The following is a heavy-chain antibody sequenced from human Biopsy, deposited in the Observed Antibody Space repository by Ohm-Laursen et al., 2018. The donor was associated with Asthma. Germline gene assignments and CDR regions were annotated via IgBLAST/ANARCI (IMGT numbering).Heavy chain of an antibody. CDR2: NSWDGGRT. CDR3: AKDFWSGYSKEWTGSMDV. V-gene: IGHV3-43*01. Sequence: GSLRLSCAASGFTFDEYNMHWVRQVPGKSLEWVSLNSWDGGRTYYGDSVKGRFTISRDNSKNSLYLQMNSLRTEDTALYYCAKDFWSGYSKEWTGSMDVWGQGTTVTVSS. J-gene: IGHJ6*02. D-gene: IGHD3-3*01. CDR1: GFTFDEYN.